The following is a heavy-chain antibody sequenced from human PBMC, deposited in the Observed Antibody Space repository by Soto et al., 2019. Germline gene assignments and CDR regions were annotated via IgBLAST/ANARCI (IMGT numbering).Heavy chain of an antibody. CDR1: GDTFSGYP. J-gene: IGHJ4*02. Sequence: QVQLVQSGAELKKPGSSVKVSCKASGDTFSGYPINWGRQAPGEGLEWMGRIIPAFGTTNDAQRFEGRVTFTADESTNTAYMELRGLVSEDTAVYYCARDGGFGEFKYWGPGTLVTVSS. CDR2: IIPAFGTT. D-gene: IGHD3-10*01. CDR3: ARDGGFGEFKY. V-gene: IGHV1-69*18.